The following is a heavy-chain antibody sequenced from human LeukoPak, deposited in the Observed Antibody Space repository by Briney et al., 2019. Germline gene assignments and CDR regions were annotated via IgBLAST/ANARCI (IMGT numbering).Heavy chain of an antibody. V-gene: IGHV3-33*01. J-gene: IGHJ4*02. CDR1: GFTFSSYG. D-gene: IGHD2-15*01. CDR2: IWYDGSNK. CDR3: ATCSGGSCYLGY. Sequence: PGGSLRLSCAASGFTFSSYGMHWVRQAQGKGLEWVAVIWYDGSNKYYADSVKGRFTISRDNSKNTLYLQMNSLRAEDTAVYYCATCSGGSCYLGYWGQGTLVTVSS.